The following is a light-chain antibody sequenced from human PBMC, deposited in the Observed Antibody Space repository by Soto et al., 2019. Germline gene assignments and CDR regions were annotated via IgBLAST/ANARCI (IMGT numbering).Light chain of an antibody. J-gene: IGLJ3*02. CDR2: SNT. CDR3: AAWDDSLNGPV. CDR1: SSNIGSNV. Sequence: QSVLTQPPSTSGTPGQRVTISCSGSSSNIGSNVLNWYQQLPGTAPKLLIYSNTQRPSGVPDRFSGSKSGTSASLAISGLQSEDEADYYCAAWDDSLNGPVFGGGTKPTVL. V-gene: IGLV1-44*01.